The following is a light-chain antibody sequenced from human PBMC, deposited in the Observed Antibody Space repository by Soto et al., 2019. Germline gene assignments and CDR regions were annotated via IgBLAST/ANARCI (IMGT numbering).Light chain of an antibody. CDR1: SSDVGGYNY. V-gene: IGLV2-14*01. J-gene: IGLJ1*01. CDR2: EVR. Sequence: QSVLTQPASVSGSPGQSITISCTGTSSDVGGYNYVSWYRQHPGKAPKLMIYEVRNRPSGVSNRFSGSKSGNTASLTISGPQAEDEADYYCSSYTRSSTLIFGIGTKVTVL. CDR3: SSYTRSSTLI.